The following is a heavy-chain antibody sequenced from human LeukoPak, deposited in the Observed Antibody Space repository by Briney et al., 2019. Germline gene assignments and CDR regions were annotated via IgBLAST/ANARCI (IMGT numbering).Heavy chain of an antibody. Sequence: SQTLSLTCAISGGSVSSNSAAWNWIRQSPSRGLEWLGRTYYRSKWYNDYAVSVKSRITINPDTSKNQFSLQLNSVTPEDTAVYYCARLFAPSDSGWYYYYYGMDVWGQGTTVTVSS. D-gene: IGHD6-19*01. CDR3: ARLFAPSDSGWYYYYYGMDV. J-gene: IGHJ6*02. CDR1: GGSVSSNSAA. CDR2: TYYRSKWYN. V-gene: IGHV6-1*01.